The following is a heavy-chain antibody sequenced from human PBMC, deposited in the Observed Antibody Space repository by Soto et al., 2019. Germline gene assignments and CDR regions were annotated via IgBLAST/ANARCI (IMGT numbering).Heavy chain of an antibody. J-gene: IGHJ3*02. Sequence: PGGSLRLSCAASGFTVSSNYMSWVRQAPGKGLEWVSVIYSGGSTYYADSVKGRFTISRDNSKNTLYLQMNSLRAGDTAVYYCARGIAAAHDAFDIWGQGTMVTVSS. CDR2: IYSGGST. CDR3: ARGIAAAHDAFDI. V-gene: IGHV3-53*01. D-gene: IGHD6-13*01. CDR1: GFTVSSNY.